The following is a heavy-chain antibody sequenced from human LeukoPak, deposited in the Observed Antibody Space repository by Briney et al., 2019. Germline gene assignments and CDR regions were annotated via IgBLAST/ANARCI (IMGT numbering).Heavy chain of an antibody. Sequence: AGGSLRLSCAASGFTFSSYAMSWVRQAPGKGLEWVSAISGSGGSTYYADSVKGRFTISRDNSKNTLYLQMNSLRAEDTAVYYCAKDLAYYYDSSGYYYYWGQGTLVTVSS. V-gene: IGHV3-23*01. CDR3: AKDLAYYYDSSGYYYY. CDR2: ISGSGGST. CDR1: GFTFSSYA. J-gene: IGHJ4*02. D-gene: IGHD3-22*01.